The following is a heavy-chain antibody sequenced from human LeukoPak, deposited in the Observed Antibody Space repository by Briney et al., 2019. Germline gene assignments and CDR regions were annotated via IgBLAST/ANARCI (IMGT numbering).Heavy chain of an antibody. V-gene: IGHV3-23*01. CDR3: AKATTISAAGSHFVY. CDR2: ISGNGGTT. CDR1: GFAFISNY. D-gene: IGHD6-13*01. Sequence: GGSLRLSCSASGFAFISNYMSWVRQAPGGGLECVPAISGNGGTTYYADSVKGRFTISRDNSKNTLYLQMNSLRAEDTAVFYCAKATTISAAGSHFVYWGQGTLVTVSS. J-gene: IGHJ4*02.